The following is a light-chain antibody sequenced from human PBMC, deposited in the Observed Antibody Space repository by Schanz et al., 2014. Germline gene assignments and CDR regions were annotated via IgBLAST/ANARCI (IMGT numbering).Light chain of an antibody. CDR2: DAS. CDR3: QQRSNWPLT. CDR1: QSVGSN. J-gene: IGKJ4*01. V-gene: IGKV3-11*01. Sequence: EIVMTQSPATLSVSPGDGATLSCRTSQSVGSNLAWYQQKPGQAPRLLIYDASNRATGIPARCSGSGSGTNFTLTINSLEPEDFAVYYCQQRSNWPLTFGGGTKVEIK.